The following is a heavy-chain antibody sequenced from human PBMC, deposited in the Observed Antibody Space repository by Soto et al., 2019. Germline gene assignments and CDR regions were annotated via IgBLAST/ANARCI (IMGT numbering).Heavy chain of an antibody. CDR2: INHSGNT. D-gene: IGHD3-22*01. J-gene: IGHJ4*01. CDR1: GGSYNDYY. V-gene: IGHV4-34*01. Sequence: SETLSLSCAVNGGSYNDYYWSWIRQPPGKGLEWIGEINHSGNTNYNPSLKSRVTISVDTSKNQFSLKLTSVTAADTAVYYCARGLRAYYDNSGYPYVTTTCFNYWGHGALVTV. CDR3: ARGLRAYYDNSGYPYVTTTCFNY.